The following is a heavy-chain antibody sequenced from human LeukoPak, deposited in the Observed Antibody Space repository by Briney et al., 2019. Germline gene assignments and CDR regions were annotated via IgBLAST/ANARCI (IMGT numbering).Heavy chain of an antibody. V-gene: IGHV4-34*01. CDR2: INHSGST. Sequence: SETLSLTCTVSGGSISSYYWSWIRQPPGKGLEWIGEINHSGSTNYNPSLKSRVTISVDTSKNQFSLKLSSVTAADTAVYYCARGGYSFSVYNWFDPWGQGTLVTVSS. CDR3: ARGGYSFSVYNWFDP. D-gene: IGHD2-15*01. J-gene: IGHJ5*02. CDR1: GGSISSYY.